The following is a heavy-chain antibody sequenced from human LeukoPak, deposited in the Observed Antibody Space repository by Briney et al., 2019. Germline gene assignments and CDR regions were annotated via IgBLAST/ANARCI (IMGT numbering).Heavy chain of an antibody. CDR1: GFTFSTFA. V-gene: IGHV4-34*01. CDR2: INHSGST. D-gene: IGHD3-3*01. CDR3: ASRTFEVEWL. J-gene: IGHJ4*02. Sequence: GSLRLSCAASGFTFSTFAMSWIRQPPGKGLEWIGEINHSGSTNYNPSLKSRVTISVDTSKNQFSLKLSSVTAADTAVYYCASRTFEVEWLWGQGTLVTVSS.